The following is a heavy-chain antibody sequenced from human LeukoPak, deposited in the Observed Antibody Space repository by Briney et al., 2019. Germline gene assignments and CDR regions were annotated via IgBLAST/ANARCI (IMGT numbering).Heavy chain of an antibody. J-gene: IGHJ3*02. Sequence: ASVKVSCKASGYTFTSCDINWVRQASGQGLEWMGWMNPNSGNTGYAQKFQGRVTMTRNTSINTAYMELSSLRSEDTAVYYCATRGTSNRIVVVISSDAFDIWGQGTMVTVSS. CDR2: MNPNSGNT. V-gene: IGHV1-8*01. CDR1: GYTFTSCD. D-gene: IGHD3-22*01. CDR3: ATRGTSNRIVVVISSDAFDI.